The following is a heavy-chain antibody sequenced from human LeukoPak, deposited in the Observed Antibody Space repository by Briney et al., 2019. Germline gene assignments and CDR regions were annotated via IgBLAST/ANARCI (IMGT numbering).Heavy chain of an antibody. Sequence: GESLKISCKGSGYNFTSYWIGWVRQMPGKGLEWMGIIYPSDSDTRYSPSLQGQVTISADKSVSTAYLQWSSLKASDTAMYYCARGGYSGSYYDYFDYWGQGTLVTVSS. CDR3: ARGGYSGSYYDYFDY. CDR1: GYNFTSYW. CDR2: IYPSDSDT. V-gene: IGHV5-51*01. J-gene: IGHJ4*02. D-gene: IGHD1-26*01.